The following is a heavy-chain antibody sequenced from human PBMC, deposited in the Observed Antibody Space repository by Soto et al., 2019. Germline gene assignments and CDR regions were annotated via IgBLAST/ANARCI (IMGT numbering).Heavy chain of an antibody. D-gene: IGHD5-18*01. J-gene: IGHJ4*02. CDR1: GGSIRSSNW. CDR2: SYHSGST. Sequence: QVQLQESGPGLVKPSGTLSLTCSVSGGSIRSSNWWSWVRQPPGKGLEWIGESYHSGSTNYNPSLKSRVTISVDKSKNQFSLELGAVTAADPAVYYCARGCSYGSEQPVCDYWGQGTLVTVSS. V-gene: IGHV4-4*02. CDR3: ARGCSYGSEQPVCDY.